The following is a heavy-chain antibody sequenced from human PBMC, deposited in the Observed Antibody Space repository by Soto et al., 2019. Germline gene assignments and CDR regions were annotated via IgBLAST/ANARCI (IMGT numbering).Heavy chain of an antibody. D-gene: IGHD3-3*01. CDR2: ISYDGSNK. CDR1: GFTFSSYG. CDR3: AKDVFTIFGVVRARYYYCGMDV. V-gene: IGHV3-30*18. Sequence: PGGSLRLSCAASGFTFSSYGMHWVRQAPGKGLEWVAVISYDGSNKYYAESVKGRFTISRDNSKNTLYLQRNSLRAEDTAVYYCAKDVFTIFGVVRARYYYCGMDVWGQGTTVTVSS. J-gene: IGHJ6*02.